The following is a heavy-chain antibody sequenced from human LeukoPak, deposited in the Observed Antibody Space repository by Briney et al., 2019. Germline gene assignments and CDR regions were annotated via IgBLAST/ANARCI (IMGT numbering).Heavy chain of an antibody. CDR1: GFTFSSQA. V-gene: IGHV3-23*01. J-gene: IGHJ4*02. D-gene: IGHD1-26*01. Sequence: PPGGSLRLSCAASGFTFSSQAMSWVRQAPGKGLEWVSTISGSGGSTYYADSVKGRFTISRDNSKNTLYLQMNNLRAEDTAVHYCAKDVHPIVGAMSYGGQGTLVTVSS. CDR3: AKDVHPIVGAMSY. CDR2: ISGSGGST.